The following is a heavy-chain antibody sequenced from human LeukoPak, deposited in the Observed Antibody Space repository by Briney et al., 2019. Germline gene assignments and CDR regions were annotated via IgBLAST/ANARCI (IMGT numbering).Heavy chain of an antibody. CDR1: GFTFSSYS. J-gene: IGHJ4*02. Sequence: GGSLRLSCAASGFTFSSYSMNWVRQAPGKGLEWVSSISSSSSYIYYADSVKGRFTISRDNAKNSLYLQMNSLRAEDTAVYYXXXXXIAAREEIDYWGQGTLVTVSS. CDR2: ISSSSSYI. V-gene: IGHV3-21*01. CDR3: XXXXIAAREEIDY. D-gene: IGHD6-6*01.